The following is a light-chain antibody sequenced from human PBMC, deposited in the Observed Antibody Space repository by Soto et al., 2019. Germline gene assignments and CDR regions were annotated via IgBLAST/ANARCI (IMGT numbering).Light chain of an antibody. Sequence: QSVLTQPPSASAAPGQRVTISCSGSSSNIGNNYVSWCQQLPGTAPKVLIYDNDNRPSGIPDRFSGSKSGTSATLGITGLQAGDEADYYCATWDTSLSAVVFGGGTKLTVL. V-gene: IGLV1-51*01. J-gene: IGLJ2*01. CDR1: SSNIGNNY. CDR3: ATWDTSLSAVV. CDR2: DND.